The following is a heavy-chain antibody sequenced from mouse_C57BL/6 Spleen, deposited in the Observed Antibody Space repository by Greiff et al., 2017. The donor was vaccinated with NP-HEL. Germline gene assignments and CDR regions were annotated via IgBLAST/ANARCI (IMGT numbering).Heavy chain of an antibody. CDR2: IWSGGST. V-gene: IGHV2-2*01. CDR3: ARTGTYYAMDY. J-gene: IGHJ4*01. D-gene: IGHD4-1*01. Sequence: VKLVESGPGLVQPSQSLSITCTVSGFSLTSYGVHWVRQSPGKGLEWLGVIWSGGSTDYNAAFISRLSISNDNSKSQVFFKMNILQADDTAIYYCARTGTYYAMDYWGQGTSVTVSS. CDR1: GFSLTSYG.